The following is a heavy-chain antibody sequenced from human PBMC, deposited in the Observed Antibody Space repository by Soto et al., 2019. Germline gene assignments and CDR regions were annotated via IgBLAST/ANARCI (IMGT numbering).Heavy chain of an antibody. J-gene: IGHJ5*02. CDR2: ISYDGSNK. V-gene: IGHV3-30-3*01. CDR3: ARGAAAGTREDWFDP. D-gene: IGHD6-13*01. Sequence: PGGSLRLSCAASGFTFSSYAMHWVRQAPGKGLEWVAVISYDGSNKYYADSVKGRFTISRDNSKNTLYLQMNSLRAEDTAVYYCARGAAAGTREDWFDPWGQGTLVTVSS. CDR1: GFTFSSYA.